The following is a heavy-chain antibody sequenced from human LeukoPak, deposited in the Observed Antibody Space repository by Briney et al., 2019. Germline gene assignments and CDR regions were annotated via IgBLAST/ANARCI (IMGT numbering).Heavy chain of an antibody. J-gene: IGHJ6*02. D-gene: IGHD2-2*01. CDR1: GYTLTELS. V-gene: IGHV1-24*01. CDR2: FDPEDGET. CDR3: ARSILVVPVASHYNYGVDV. Sequence: ASVKVSCKVSGYTLTELSMHWVRQAPGKGLEWMGGFDPEDGETIYAQKFQGRVTMTEDTSTDTAYMELSSLRSEDTAVYYCARSILVVPVASHYNYGVDVWGQGTTVTVSS.